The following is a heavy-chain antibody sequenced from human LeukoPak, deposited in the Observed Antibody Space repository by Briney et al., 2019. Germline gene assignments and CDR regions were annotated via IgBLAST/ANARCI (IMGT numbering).Heavy chain of an antibody. V-gene: IGHV4-39*01. CDR1: GGSISSTGHY. D-gene: IGHD2-15*01. CDR3: ARVYITKWSLGY. Sequence: KSSETLSLTCSVSGGSISSTGHYWGWIRQPPGKGLEWIGNIYYSGSTFYNPSLKSRVTISVDTSMSQFSLKLSSVTAADTAIYYCARVYITKWSLGYWGRGTLVTVSS. CDR2: IYYSGST. J-gene: IGHJ4*02.